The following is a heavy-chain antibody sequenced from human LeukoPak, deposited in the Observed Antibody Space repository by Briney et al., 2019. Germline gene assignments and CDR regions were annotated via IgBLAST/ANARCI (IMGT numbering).Heavy chain of an antibody. J-gene: IGHJ4*02. CDR2: ISYDGSNK. CDR3: ARDQYYDSSGSLDY. CDR1: GGSFSGYY. Sequence: LSLTCAVYGGSFSGYYWSWVRQAPGKGLEWVAVISYDGSNKYYADSVKGRFTISRDNSKNTLYLQMNSLRAEDTAVYYCARDQYYDSSGSLDYWGQGTLVTVSS. V-gene: IGHV3-30*03. D-gene: IGHD3-22*01.